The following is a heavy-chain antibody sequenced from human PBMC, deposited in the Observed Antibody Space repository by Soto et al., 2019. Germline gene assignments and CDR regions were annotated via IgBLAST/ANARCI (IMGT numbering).Heavy chain of an antibody. Sequence: SETLSLTCTVAGGCVSSSSYYWGWVRQPPGKGLEWIGSVYYSGSTYYNPSLESRVIISVDKSKNQFSLKLMSLSAADTAVYYCWRVEGLTTNIYYFGYWRQGALVTASS. CDR1: GGCVSSSSYY. CDR3: WRVEGLTTNIYYFGY. J-gene: IGHJ4*02. CDR2: VYYSGST. V-gene: IGHV4-39*01. D-gene: IGHD2-21*01.